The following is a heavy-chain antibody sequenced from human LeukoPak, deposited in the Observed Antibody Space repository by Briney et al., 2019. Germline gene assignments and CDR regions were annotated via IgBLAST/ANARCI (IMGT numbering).Heavy chain of an antibody. D-gene: IGHD5-18*01. CDR2: IYYSGST. CDR3: ARRKDTYYYYMDV. J-gene: IGHJ6*03. Sequence: SETLSLTCTVSGGSISSHYWSWIRQPPGKGLEWIGYIYYSGSTNYNPSLKSRVTISVDTSKNQFSLKLSSVTAAHTAVYYCARRKDTYYYYMDVWGKGTTVTVSS. V-gene: IGHV4-59*11. CDR1: GGSISSHY.